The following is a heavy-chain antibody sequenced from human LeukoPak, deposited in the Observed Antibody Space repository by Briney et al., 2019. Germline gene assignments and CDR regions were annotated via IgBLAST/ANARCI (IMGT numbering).Heavy chain of an antibody. CDR3: ASEGIVATIGVDY. D-gene: IGHD5-12*01. CDR2: INPNSGGT. J-gene: IGHJ4*02. Sequence: ASVKVSCKASGYTFTGFYIHWVRQAPGQGLEWMGWINPNSGGTNYAQKFQGRVTMTRDTSISTAYMELSRLRSDDTAVYYCASEGIVATIGVDYWGQGTLVTVSS. V-gene: IGHV1-2*02. CDR1: GYTFTGFY.